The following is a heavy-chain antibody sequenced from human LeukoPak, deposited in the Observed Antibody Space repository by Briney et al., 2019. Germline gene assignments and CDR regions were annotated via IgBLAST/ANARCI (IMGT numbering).Heavy chain of an antibody. CDR1: GGSFSGYY. CDR2: INHSGST. Sequence: PSETLSLTCAVYGGSFSGYYWSWIRQPPGKGLEWIGEINHSGSTNYNPSLKSRVTISVDTSKNRFSLKLSSVTAADTAVYYCARGQTYYYDSSGYYSFGYWGQGTLVTVSS. D-gene: IGHD3-22*01. CDR3: ARGQTYYYDSSGYYSFGY. V-gene: IGHV4-34*01. J-gene: IGHJ4*02.